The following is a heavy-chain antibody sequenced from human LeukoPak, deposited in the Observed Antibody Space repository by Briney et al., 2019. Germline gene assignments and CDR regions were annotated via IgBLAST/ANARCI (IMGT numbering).Heavy chain of an antibody. CDR3: ARGPPSGCSSTSCYLNY. J-gene: IGHJ4*02. D-gene: IGHD2-2*01. V-gene: IGHV3-21*01. CDR2: ISSSSSYI. Sequence: GSLRLSCAASGFTLSSYSMNWVRQAPGKGLEWVSSISSSSSYIYYADSVKGRFTISRDNAKNSLYLQMNSLRAGDTAVYYCARGPPSGCSSTSCYLNYWGQGTLVTVSS. CDR1: GFTLSSYS.